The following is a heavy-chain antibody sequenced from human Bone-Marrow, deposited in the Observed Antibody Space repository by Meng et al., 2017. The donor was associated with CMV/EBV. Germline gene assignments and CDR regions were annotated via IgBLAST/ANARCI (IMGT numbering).Heavy chain of an antibody. CDR2: ISSSSSYI. J-gene: IGHJ6*02. V-gene: IGHV3-21*01. CDR3: AREGHYYYGMDV. CDR1: GFTFSSYS. Sequence: SCAASGFTFSSYSMNWVRQAPGKGLEWVSSISSSSSYIYYADSVKGRFTISRDNAKNSLYLQMNSLRAEDTAVYYCAREGHYYYGMDVWGQGTTVTVSS.